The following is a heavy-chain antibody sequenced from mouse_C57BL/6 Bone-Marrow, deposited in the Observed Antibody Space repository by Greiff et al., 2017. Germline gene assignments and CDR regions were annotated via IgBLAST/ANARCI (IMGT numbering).Heavy chain of an antibody. J-gene: IGHJ3*01. CDR2: IDPSDSYT. CDR1: GYTFTSYW. Sequence: QVQLKQPGAELVMPGASVKLSCKASGYTFTSYWMHWVKQRPGQGLEWIGEIDPSDSYTNYNQKFKGKSTLTVDKSSSTAYMQLSSLTSEDSAVYYCARGTTVAAYGGQGTLVTVSA. CDR3: ARGTTVAAY. D-gene: IGHD1-1*01. V-gene: IGHV1-69*01.